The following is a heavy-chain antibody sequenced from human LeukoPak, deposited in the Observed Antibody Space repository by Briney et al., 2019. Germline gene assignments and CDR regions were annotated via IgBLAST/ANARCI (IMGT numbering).Heavy chain of an antibody. CDR2: INLDGGEK. CDR3: AKDELDY. Sequence: GGSLRLSCAASGFNFISHYMSWVRQAPGKGLEWVANINLDGGEKYYVDSVKGRFTISRDNSKNTLYLQMNSLRAEDTAVYYCAKDELDYWGQGTLVTVSS. J-gene: IGHJ4*02. CDR1: GFNFISHY. V-gene: IGHV3-7*03. D-gene: IGHD3-10*01.